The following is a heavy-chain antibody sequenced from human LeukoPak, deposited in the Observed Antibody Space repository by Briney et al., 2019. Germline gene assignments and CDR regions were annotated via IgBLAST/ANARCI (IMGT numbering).Heavy chain of an antibody. CDR3: ARGVDSAIDW. V-gene: IGHV3-7*01. CDR1: GFTFSSYW. J-gene: IGHJ4*02. D-gene: IGHD3-9*01. Sequence: GSLRLPCAASGFTFSSYWMNWVRQAPGKGLEWVANINGDGRDKYYVGSVRGRFTISRDNADNALYLQMNSLRGDDTALYYCARGVDSAIDWWGQGTLVTVSS. CDR2: INGDGRDK.